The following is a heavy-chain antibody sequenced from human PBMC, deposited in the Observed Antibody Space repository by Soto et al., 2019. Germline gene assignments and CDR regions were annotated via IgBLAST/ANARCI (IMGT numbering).Heavy chain of an antibody. V-gene: IGHV4-34*01. CDR1: GGSFSGYY. CDR3: ATPYGSGSYRYYDY. Sequence: QVQLQQWGAGLLKPSETLSLTCAVYGGSFSGYYWSWIRQPPGKGLEWIGEINHSGSTNYNPSLKSRVTISVDTSKNQFSLKLSSVTAADTAVYYCATPYGSGSYRYYDYWGQGTLVTVSS. CDR2: INHSGST. D-gene: IGHD3-10*01. J-gene: IGHJ4*02.